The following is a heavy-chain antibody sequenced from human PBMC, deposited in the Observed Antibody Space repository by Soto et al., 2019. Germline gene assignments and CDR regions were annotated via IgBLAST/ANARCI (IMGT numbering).Heavy chain of an antibody. V-gene: IGHV4-39*01. CDR2: IYYSGST. J-gene: IGHJ5*02. CDR3: ARQPRGAAMVTSVINWCDP. D-gene: IGHD4-17*01. Sequence: QLQLQESGPGLVKPSETLSLTCTVSGGSISSSSSYWGWIRQPPGKGLEWIGYIYYSGSTNYNPYPKSRVTISVDRSKNKSSLRLNSVTVADTAVYYCARQPRGAAMVTSVINWCDPWGQGALVNVSS. CDR1: GGSISSSSSY.